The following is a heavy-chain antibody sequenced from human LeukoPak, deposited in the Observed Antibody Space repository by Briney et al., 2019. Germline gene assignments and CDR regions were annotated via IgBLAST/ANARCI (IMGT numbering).Heavy chain of an antibody. J-gene: IGHJ3*02. CDR3: ARGWVRGDTDAFDI. V-gene: IGHV4-39*07. D-gene: IGHD3-10*01. Sequence: SETLSLTCTVSGGSISSYYWSWIRQPPGKGLEWIGSIYYSGSTYYNPSLKSRVTISVDTSKNQFSLKLSSVTAADTAVYYCARGWVRGDTDAFDIWGQGTMVTVSS. CDR2: IYYSGST. CDR1: GGSISSYY.